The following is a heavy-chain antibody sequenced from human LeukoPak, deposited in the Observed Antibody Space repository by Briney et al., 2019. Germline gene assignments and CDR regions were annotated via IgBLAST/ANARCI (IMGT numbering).Heavy chain of an antibody. CDR1: GGSFSGYY. CDR2: INHSGRT. D-gene: IGHD2-15*01. V-gene: IGHV4-34*01. CDR3: VRIDDY. Sequence: PSETLSLTCTVYGGSFSGYYWSWIRQLPGKGLEWIAEINHSGRTNYNPSLKSRVTMSVDTSKNQFSLKLSSVTAADTAVYYCVRIDDYWGQGTLVTVSS. J-gene: IGHJ4*02.